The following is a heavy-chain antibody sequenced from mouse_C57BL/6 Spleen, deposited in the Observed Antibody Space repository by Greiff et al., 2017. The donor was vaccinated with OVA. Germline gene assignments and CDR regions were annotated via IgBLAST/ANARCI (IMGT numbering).Heavy chain of an antibody. CDR2: IYPGDGDT. D-gene: IGHD1-1*01. Sequence: QVQLQQSGAELVKPGASVKLSCKASGYAFSSYWMNWVKQRTGKGLEWIGQIYPGDGDTKYNGKFTGKATLTADKSYSTAYIQLSSLTSEYSAVYFCSSDYGSSRLAYWGQGTLVTVSA. CDR1: GYAFSSYW. V-gene: IGHV1-80*01. J-gene: IGHJ3*01. CDR3: SSDYGSSRLAY.